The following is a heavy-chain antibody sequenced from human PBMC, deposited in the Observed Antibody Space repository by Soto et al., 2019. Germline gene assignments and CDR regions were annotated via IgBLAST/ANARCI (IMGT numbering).Heavy chain of an antibody. CDR1: GFTFSSYG. CDR3: AKEPHLNGTGTCARFDY. V-gene: IGHV3-30*18. CDR2: VSYDGSNK. Sequence: QVQLVESGGGVLQPGRSLRLSCAASGFTFSSYGMHWVRQAPGKGLEWVAVVSYDGSNKYYADSVKGRLTISRDNSKNTLYLQMNSLRAEDTAVYYCAKEPHLNGTGTCARFDYWGQGTLVTVSS. J-gene: IGHJ4*02. D-gene: IGHD1-1*01.